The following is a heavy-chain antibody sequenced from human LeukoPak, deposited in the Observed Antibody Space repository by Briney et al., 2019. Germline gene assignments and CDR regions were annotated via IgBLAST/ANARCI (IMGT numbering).Heavy chain of an antibody. CDR1: GFTFSSYW. J-gene: IGHJ4*02. D-gene: IGHD6-13*01. CDR3: ARDLAAAGVYYFDY. CDR2: IRQDGSEK. Sequence: PGGSLRLSCAASGFTFSSYWMSWVRQAPGKGLEWVANIRQDGSEKYYVDSVKGRFTISRDNAKNSLYLQMNSLRAEDTAVYYCARDLAAAGVYYFDYWGQGTQVTVSS. V-gene: IGHV3-7*01.